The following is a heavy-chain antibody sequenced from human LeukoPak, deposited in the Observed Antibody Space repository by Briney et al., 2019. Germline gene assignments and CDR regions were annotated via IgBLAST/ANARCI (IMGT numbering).Heavy chain of an antibody. CDR2: INTNTGNP. Sequence: ASVKVSCKASGYTFTSYAMNWVRLAPGQGLEWMGWINTNTGNPTYAQGFTGRFVFSLDTSVSTAYLQISSLKAEDTAVYYCARDPQRIAAAGRGKNWFDPWGQGTLVTVSS. J-gene: IGHJ5*02. CDR3: ARDPQRIAAAGRGKNWFDP. CDR1: GYTFTSYA. V-gene: IGHV7-4-1*02. D-gene: IGHD6-13*01.